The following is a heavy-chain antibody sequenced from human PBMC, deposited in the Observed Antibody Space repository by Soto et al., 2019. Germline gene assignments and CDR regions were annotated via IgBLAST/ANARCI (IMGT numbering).Heavy chain of an antibody. CDR2: IWHDASKK. CDR1: GFNFSTYG. V-gene: IGHV3-33*01. Sequence: QVQLVESGGGVVRPGGSLRLSCAATGFNFSTYGMHWVRQAPGKGLDWVAIIWHDASKKFYADSVKGRFTITRDNSKNTQYLQMNSLRAEDTAVYFCARGPYYGMDVWGQGTTVTVSS. D-gene: IGHD3-16*01. J-gene: IGHJ6*02. CDR3: ARGPYYGMDV.